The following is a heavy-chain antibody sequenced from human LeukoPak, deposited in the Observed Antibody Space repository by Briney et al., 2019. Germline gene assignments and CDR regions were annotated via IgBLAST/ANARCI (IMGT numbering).Heavy chain of an antibody. V-gene: IGHV4-4*07. CDR2: IYTSGST. CDR3: ARDTLVTMVRRVNYYYYYGMDV. D-gene: IGHD3-10*01. J-gene: IGHJ6*02. CDR1: GGSISSYY. Sequence: SETLSLTCTVSGGSISSYYWSWIRQPAGKGLEWIGRIYTSGSTNYNPSLKSRVTMSVDTPKNQFSLKVSSVTAADTAVYYCARDTLVTMVRRVNYYYYYGMDVWGQGTTVTVSS.